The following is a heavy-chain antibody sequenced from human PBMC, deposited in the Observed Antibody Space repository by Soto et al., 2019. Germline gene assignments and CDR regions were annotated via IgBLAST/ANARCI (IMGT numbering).Heavy chain of an antibody. J-gene: IGHJ5*01. CDR1: GGSISNNNW. CDR3: ARGGSGYDWFDS. D-gene: IGHD5-12*01. V-gene: IGHV4-4*02. Sequence: QVQLQQSGPGLVKPSETLSLTCAVSGGSISNNNWWSWVRQPPGKGLEWIGEIYHSGRTNYNPSLKSRVSISADKSTNQFSLTLNSVTAADTAIYSCARGGSGYDWFDSWGQGTLVSVSS. CDR2: IYHSGRT.